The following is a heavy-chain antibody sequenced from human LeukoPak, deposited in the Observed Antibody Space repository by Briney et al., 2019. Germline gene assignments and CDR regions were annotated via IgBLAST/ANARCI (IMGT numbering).Heavy chain of an antibody. V-gene: IGHV3-23*01. CDR3: AKGAGRGYCSGGSCDYFDY. D-gene: IGHD2-15*01. Sequence: GGSLRLSCAASGFTFSSYAMSWVRQAPGKGLEWVSAISGSGGSTYYADSVKGRFTISRDNSKNTLYLQMNSLRAEATAVYYCAKGAGRGYCSGGSCDYFDYWGQGTLVTVSS. CDR1: GFTFSSYA. J-gene: IGHJ4*02. CDR2: ISGSGGST.